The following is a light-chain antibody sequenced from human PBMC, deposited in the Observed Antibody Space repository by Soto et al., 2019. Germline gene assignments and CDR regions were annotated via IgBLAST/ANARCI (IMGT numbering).Light chain of an antibody. CDR2: DAS. CDR1: RSISDW. V-gene: IGKV1-5*01. Sequence: DIQMTQSPSSLSPSVGDRVTITCRASRSISDWLAWYQQKPGKAPELLIFDASNLKSGVSSRFSGSGSGTEFTLTISRLQPDDVATYYCLQYSSHWWTFGQGTQVDIK. J-gene: IGKJ1*01. CDR3: LQYSSHWWT.